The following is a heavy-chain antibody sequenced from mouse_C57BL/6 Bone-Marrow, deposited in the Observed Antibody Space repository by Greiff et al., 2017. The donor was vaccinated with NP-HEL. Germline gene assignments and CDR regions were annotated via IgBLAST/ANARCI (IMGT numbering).Heavy chain of an antibody. V-gene: IGHV3-6*01. J-gene: IGHJ4*01. CDR3: ARVELLFYAMDY. Sequence: EVKLVESGPGLVKPSQSLSLTCSVTGYSITSGYYWNWIRQFPGNKLEWMGYISYDGSNNYNPSLKNRISITRDTSKNQFFLKLNSVTTEDTATYYCARVELLFYAMDYWGQGTSVTVSS. D-gene: IGHD1-1*01. CDR2: ISYDGSN. CDR1: GYSITSGYY.